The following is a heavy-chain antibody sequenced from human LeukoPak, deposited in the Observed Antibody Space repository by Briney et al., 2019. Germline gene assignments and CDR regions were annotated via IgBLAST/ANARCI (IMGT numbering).Heavy chain of an antibody. V-gene: IGHV1-69*13. CDR1: GGTFNSFV. D-gene: IGHD3-22*01. CDR3: ARLGGDSSDYPFDH. J-gene: IGHJ4*02. CDR2: IIPLFGTA. Sequence: GASVKVSCKASGGTFNSFVTSWVRQAPGQGLEWMGGIIPLFGTANYAQKFQDRATITADESKSTAYMELSSLRSEDTAFYYCARLGGDSSDYPFDHWGQGTLVTVSS.